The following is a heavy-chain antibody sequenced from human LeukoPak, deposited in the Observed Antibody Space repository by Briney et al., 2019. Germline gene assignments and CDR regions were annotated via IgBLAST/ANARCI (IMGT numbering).Heavy chain of an antibody. CDR2: INPNSGGT. Sequence: ASVKVSCKTSGYTFTGYYIHWVRQAPGQGLEWMGWINPNSGGTNFAQKFQGRVIKTGDTSISTAYMELSSLRPDDTAIYYCVRGVAAAGTAYWGQGTLVTVSS. CDR1: GYTFTGYY. CDR3: VRGVAAAGTAY. J-gene: IGHJ4*02. V-gene: IGHV1-2*02. D-gene: IGHD6-13*01.